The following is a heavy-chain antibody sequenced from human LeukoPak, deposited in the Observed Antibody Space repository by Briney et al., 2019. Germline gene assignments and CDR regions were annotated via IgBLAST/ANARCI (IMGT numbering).Heavy chain of an antibody. J-gene: IGHJ6*03. D-gene: IGHD2/OR15-2a*01. CDR3: ARGENYYFHTDV. Sequence: GGSLRLSCAASGFSVSDSYMSWVRQAPGKGLEWVSILYSGGDTYYSASVRGRFTISRDNAKNTLYLQMNTLRAADTAVYFCARGENYYFHTDVWGKGATVTVSS. CDR1: GFSVSDSY. CDR2: LYSGGDT. V-gene: IGHV3-66*02.